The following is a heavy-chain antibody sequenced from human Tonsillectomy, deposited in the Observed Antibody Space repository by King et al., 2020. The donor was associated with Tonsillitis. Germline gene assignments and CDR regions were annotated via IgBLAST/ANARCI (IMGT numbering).Heavy chain of an antibody. V-gene: IGHV3-30*18. J-gene: IGHJ3*02. CDR2: ISYDGSTK. CDR3: GKGGVLESRRYNWNPTQSPAFDI. Sequence: VQLVESWGDVVQPGRSLRLSCAASGFTFSTSGMHWVRQAPCKGLEWGAVISYDGSTKYYADSVQGRFSISRDNSQNTLYLQMNSLKAEDTAVYYCGKGGVLESRRYNWNPTQSPAFDIWGQGTMVTVSS. CDR1: GFTFSTSG. D-gene: IGHD1-20*01.